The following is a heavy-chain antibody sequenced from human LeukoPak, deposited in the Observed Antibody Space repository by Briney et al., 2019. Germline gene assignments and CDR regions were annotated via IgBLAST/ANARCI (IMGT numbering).Heavy chain of an antibody. CDR1: GFTFSSYS. D-gene: IGHD1-26*01. CDR3: AGGEGVGGY. J-gene: IGHJ4*02. CDR2: ISSSSDHT. V-gene: IGHV3-21*01. Sequence: GESLRLSCAASGFTFSSYSMNWVRQAPGKGLEWVSSISSSSDHTYYADSVKGRFTISRDNAKNSLYLQMNSLRAEDTAVYYCAGGEGVGGYWGQGTLVTVSS.